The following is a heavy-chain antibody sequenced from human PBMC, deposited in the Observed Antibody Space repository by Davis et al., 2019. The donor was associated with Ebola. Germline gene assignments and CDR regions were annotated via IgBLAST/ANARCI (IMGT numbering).Heavy chain of an antibody. V-gene: IGHV5-51*01. J-gene: IGHJ3*02. CDR2: IYTGDSDT. D-gene: IGHD2-8*02. Sequence: KVSCKDSGNSFTSHWIGWVRQMPGKGLEWMGIIYTGDSDTRYSPSFRGQVTISADKFIKTAFLQWSSLKASDTAMYYCASLRRTITGMDDAFDIWGQGTMVTVSS. CDR3: ASLRRTITGMDDAFDI. CDR1: GNSFTSHW.